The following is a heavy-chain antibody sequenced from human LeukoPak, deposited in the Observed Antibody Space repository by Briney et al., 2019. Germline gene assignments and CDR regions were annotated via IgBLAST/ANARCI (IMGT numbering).Heavy chain of an antibody. CDR1: GGSISSYY. J-gene: IGHJ5*02. Sequence: SETLSLTCTVSGGSISSYYWSWIRQPPGKGLEWIGYIYYSGSTNYSPSLKSRVTMSVDTSKNQFSLKLSSVTAADTAVYYCARVAGFTFGGVENNWFDPWGQGTLVIVSS. D-gene: IGHD3-16*01. CDR3: ARVAGFTFGGVENNWFDP. V-gene: IGHV4-59*12. CDR2: IYYSGST.